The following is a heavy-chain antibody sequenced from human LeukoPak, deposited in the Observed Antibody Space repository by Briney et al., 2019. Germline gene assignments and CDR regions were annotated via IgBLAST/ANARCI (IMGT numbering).Heavy chain of an antibody. CDR2: IYSGGST. CDR3: ASVDILTGYSLDY. J-gene: IGHJ4*02. Sequence: GGSLRLSCAASGFTFSSYWMSWVRQAPGKGLEWVSVIYSGGSTYYADSVKGRFTISRDNSKNTLYLQMNSLRAEDTAVYYCASVDILTGYSLDYWGQGTLVTVSS. D-gene: IGHD3-9*01. V-gene: IGHV3-53*01. CDR1: GFTFSSYW.